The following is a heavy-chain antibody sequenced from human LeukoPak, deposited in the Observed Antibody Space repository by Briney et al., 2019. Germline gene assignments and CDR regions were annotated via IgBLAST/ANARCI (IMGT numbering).Heavy chain of an antibody. CDR3: ARDRALLDFWSGYYFSTAPGGYGMDV. V-gene: IGHV4-4*07. CDR2: IYTSGST. D-gene: IGHD3-3*01. CDR1: GGSFSGYY. J-gene: IGHJ6*02. Sequence: PSETLSLTCAVYGGSFSGYYWSWIRQPAGKGLEWIGRIYTSGSTNYNPSLKSRVTMSVDTSKNRFSLKLSSVTAADTAVYYCARDRALLDFWSGYYFSTAPGGYGMDVWGQGTTVTVSS.